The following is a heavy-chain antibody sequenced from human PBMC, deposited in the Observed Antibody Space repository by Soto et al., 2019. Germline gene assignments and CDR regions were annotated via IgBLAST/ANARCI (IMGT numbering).Heavy chain of an antibody. V-gene: IGHV1-8*01. CDR1: GYIFTNYD. J-gene: IGHJ4*01. D-gene: IGHD3-16*02. Sequence: GASVKVSCKASGYIFTNYDINWVRQATGQGLEYLGWINPNSGNTGYVQKFKGRVTMTRNTSINTAYMELSRLRSDDTAVYYCAREPTNYVWGSYRYSMGPFDYWG. CDR2: INPNSGNT. CDR3: AREPTNYVWGSYRYSMGPFDY.